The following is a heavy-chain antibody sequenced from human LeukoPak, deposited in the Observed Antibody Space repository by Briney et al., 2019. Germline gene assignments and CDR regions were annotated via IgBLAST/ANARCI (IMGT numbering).Heavy chain of an antibody. J-gene: IGHJ3*02. V-gene: IGHV4-34*01. CDR3: ARFGGARHAFDI. Sequence: SETLSLTCAVYGGSFSGYYWSWIRQPPGKGLEWIGEINHSGSTNYNPSLKSRVTISVDTSKNQFSLKLSSVTAADTAVYYCARFGGARHAFDIWGQGTMVTVSS. D-gene: IGHD2-21*01. CDR1: GGSFSGYY. CDR2: INHSGST.